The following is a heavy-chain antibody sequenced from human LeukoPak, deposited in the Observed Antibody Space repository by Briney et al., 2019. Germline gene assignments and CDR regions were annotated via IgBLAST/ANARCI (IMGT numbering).Heavy chain of an antibody. CDR1: GFNFQYAW. D-gene: IGHD4-23*01. V-gene: IGHV3-15*01. CDR2: IKSKRDGETT. Sequence: PGGSLRLSCAGSGFNFQYAWMTWVRQAPGKGLEWVGRIKSKRDGETTDYAALVKSRFSISRGDSKNTVYLQMNSLRTEDTAVYYCTSLVGSPTYWGQGTLVAVSS. J-gene: IGHJ4*02. CDR3: TSLVGSPTY.